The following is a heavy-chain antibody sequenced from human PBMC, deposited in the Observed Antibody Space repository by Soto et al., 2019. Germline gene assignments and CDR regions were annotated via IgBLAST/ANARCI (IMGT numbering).Heavy chain of an antibody. CDR3: ARHESGSSSWNNYYYLDV. D-gene: IGHD6-13*01. J-gene: IGHJ6*03. CDR2: IYPGDSDT. V-gene: IGHV5-51*01. Sequence: GESLKISCKGSGYSFTSYWIGWVRQMPGKGLEWMGIIYPGDSDTRYSPSFQGQVTISADKSISTAYLQCSSLKASDTAMYYCARHESGSSSWNNYYYLDVWGKGTTVTVSS. CDR1: GYSFTSYW.